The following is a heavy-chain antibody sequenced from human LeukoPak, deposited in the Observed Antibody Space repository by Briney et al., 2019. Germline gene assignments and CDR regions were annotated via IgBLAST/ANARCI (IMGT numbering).Heavy chain of an antibody. Sequence: SETLSLTCCVSGGSISSYYWSWIRQPPGKGLDWIGYIYYSGNINYKSPLKSRVTISGDTSKNQFSLKLSSVTAADTAVYYCARHAESGYDRFDHWGQGTLVTVSS. CDR2: IYYSGNI. V-gene: IGHV4-59*08. CDR1: GGSISSYY. J-gene: IGHJ4*02. CDR3: ARHAESGYDRFDH. D-gene: IGHD5-12*01.